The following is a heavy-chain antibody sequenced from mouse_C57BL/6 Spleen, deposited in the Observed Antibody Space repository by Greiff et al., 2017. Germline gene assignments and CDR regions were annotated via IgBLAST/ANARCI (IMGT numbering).Heavy chain of an antibody. J-gene: IGHJ4*01. CDR3: TTHYGSSPYYAMDY. CDR1: GFNIKDYY. D-gene: IGHD1-1*01. Sequence: EVMLVESGAELVRPGASVKLSCTASGFNIKDYYMHWVKQRPEQGLEWIGRIDPEDGDTEYAPKFQGKATMTADTSSNTAYLQLSSLTSEDTAVYYCTTHYGSSPYYAMDYWGQGTSVTVSS. CDR2: IDPEDGDT. V-gene: IGHV14-1*01.